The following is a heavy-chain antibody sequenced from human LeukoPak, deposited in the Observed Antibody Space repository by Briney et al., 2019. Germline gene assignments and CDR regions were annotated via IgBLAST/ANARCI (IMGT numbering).Heavy chain of an antibody. CDR3: VVDFWSGPEWFDP. D-gene: IGHD3-3*01. CDR1: GYSISSGYY. CDR2: IYHSGST. V-gene: IGHV4-38-2*01. Sequence: SETLSLTCAVSGYSISSGYYWGWSRPPPGKGREWIGIIYHSGSTYYNPSLKSRVTISVDTSKNQFSLKLSSVTAADTAVYYCVVDFWSGPEWFDPWGQGTLVTVSS. J-gene: IGHJ5*02.